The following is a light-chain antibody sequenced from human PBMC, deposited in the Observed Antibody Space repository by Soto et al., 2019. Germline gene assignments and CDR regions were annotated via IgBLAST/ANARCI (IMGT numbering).Light chain of an antibody. J-gene: IGKJ2*01. Sequence: DIQMIQSPSSLSASIGDRVTITCRASQSVRTHLNWYHQKPGKAPELLIYAASSLQAGVPSRFSGSGSGTDFTLTISSLHPEDFGDYYCQQSYSPPRTFGQGTNLEIK. CDR1: QSVRTH. CDR3: QQSYSPPRT. V-gene: IGKV1-39*01. CDR2: AAS.